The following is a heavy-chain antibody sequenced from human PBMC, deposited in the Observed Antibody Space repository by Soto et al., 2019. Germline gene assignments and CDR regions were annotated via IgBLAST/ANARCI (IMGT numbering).Heavy chain of an antibody. Sequence: QAQLEQSGPEVKKPGASVNVSCKASGYTFSSYSISWVRQAPGQGLEWMGWISAYNGNTNYAQKRKGRVTMTRDTYTKTVNMELRSLTSDDTAVYYWARAVYGGNSGSWYSDLWGRGTLVTVSS. D-gene: IGHD4-17*01. V-gene: IGHV1-18*01. CDR1: GYTFSSYS. CDR2: ISAYNGNT. J-gene: IGHJ2*01. CDR3: ARAVYGGNSGSWYSDL.